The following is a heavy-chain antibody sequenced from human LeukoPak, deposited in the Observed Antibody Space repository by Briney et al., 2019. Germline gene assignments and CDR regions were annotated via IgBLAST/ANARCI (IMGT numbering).Heavy chain of an antibody. CDR2: IYHSGST. V-gene: IGHV4-38-2*02. CDR3: ARSYGIVGASNVFDY. CDR1: GYSISSGYY. J-gene: IGHJ4*02. Sequence: SETLSLTCTVSGYSISSGYYWGWIRQPPGKGLEWIGSIYHSGSTYYNPSLKSRVTISVDTSKNQFSLKLSSVTAADTAVYYCARSYGIVGASNVFDYWGQGTLVTVSS. D-gene: IGHD1-26*01.